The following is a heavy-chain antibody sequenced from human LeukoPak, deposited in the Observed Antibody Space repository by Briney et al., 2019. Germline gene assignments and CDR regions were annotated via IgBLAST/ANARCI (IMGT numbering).Heavy chain of an antibody. Sequence: GGSLRLSCATSGFSFSSSGMHWVRPAPGKGLEWVAVIWYDGSNEYYADSMKGRFTISRDNSKNTLYLQMNSLRAEDTAVYYCAKDYGWNAIVRATAGFDFWGQGTLVTVSS. V-gene: IGHV3-30*02. CDR1: GFSFSSSG. D-gene: IGHD1-26*01. CDR3: AKDYGWNAIVRATAGFDF. CDR2: IWYDGSNE. J-gene: IGHJ4*02.